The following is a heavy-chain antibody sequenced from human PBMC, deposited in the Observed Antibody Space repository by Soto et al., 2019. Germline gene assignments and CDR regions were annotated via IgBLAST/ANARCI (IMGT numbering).Heavy chain of an antibody. J-gene: IGHJ4*02. Sequence: EVQLLESGGGLVQPGGSLRLSCAASGFTFSSYAMSWVRQAPGKGLEWVSAISGSGGSTYYAYSVKGRFTISSDNSKITLYLQMNSMRAADTAVYYCATDQENYYGSGSYYFYFDYWGQGTLVTVSS. V-gene: IGHV3-23*01. CDR1: GFTFSSYA. CDR2: ISGSGGST. CDR3: ATDQENYYGSGSYYFYFDY. D-gene: IGHD3-10*01.